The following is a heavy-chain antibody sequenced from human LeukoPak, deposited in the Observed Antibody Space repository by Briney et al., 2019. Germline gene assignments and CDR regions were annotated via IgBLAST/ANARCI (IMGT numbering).Heavy chain of an antibody. Sequence: PSETLSLTCTVSGGSISSYYWSWIRQPAGKGLEWIGRIYTSGSTNYNPSLKSRVTMSVDTSKNQFSLKLSSVTAADTAVYYCAREEYYYGSGSYYTYWGQGTLVTVFS. J-gene: IGHJ4*02. V-gene: IGHV4-4*07. CDR2: IYTSGST. CDR1: GGSISSYY. D-gene: IGHD3-10*01. CDR3: AREEYYYGSGSYYTY.